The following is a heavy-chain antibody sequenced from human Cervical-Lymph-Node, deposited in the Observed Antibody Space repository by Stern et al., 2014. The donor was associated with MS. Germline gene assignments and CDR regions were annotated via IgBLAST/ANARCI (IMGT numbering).Heavy chain of an antibody. J-gene: IGHJ4*02. CDR2: INGGPGTT. Sequence: QMQLVQSGAEVKKPGASLTISCKTSGYYFLDHAIHWGRQAPGPRLEWMGWINGGPGTTKYSQKFQGRVSFTRDKAATAAYMDLSILSPDDTAVYYCSRQPGYSDFLDFLGQGTLVTVSS. V-gene: IGHV1-3*01. D-gene: IGHD4-11*01. CDR1: GYYFLDHA. CDR3: SRQPGYSDFLDF.